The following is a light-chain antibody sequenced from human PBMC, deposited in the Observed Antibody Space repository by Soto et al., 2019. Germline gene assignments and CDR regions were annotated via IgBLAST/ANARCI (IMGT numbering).Light chain of an antibody. CDR2: KAS. CDR1: QNINTW. CDR3: QQYVTYPS. V-gene: IGKV1-5*03. Sequence: DLQMTQSPSTLSASVGDRVTITCRASQNINTWLAWYQQKPGEAPKVLMYKASTLENGVPSRFSGSGSGTEFTLTISSLQPDDFATYYCQQYVTYPSFGQGTKLEIK. J-gene: IGKJ2*01.